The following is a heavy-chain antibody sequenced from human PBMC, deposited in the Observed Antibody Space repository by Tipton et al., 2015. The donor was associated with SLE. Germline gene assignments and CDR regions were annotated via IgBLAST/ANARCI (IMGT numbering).Heavy chain of an antibody. CDR2: SNHSGGT. Sequence: TLSLTCAVYGGSFSGYYWSWIRQPPEKGLEWIGESNHSGGTNYNPSLKSRVTISVDTSKNQFSLKLSSVTAADTAVYYCARAPGLDRDYYYYYYMDVWGKGTTVTVSS. V-gene: IGHV4-34*01. CDR3: ARAPGLDRDYYYYYYMDV. J-gene: IGHJ6*03. CDR1: GGSFSGYY. D-gene: IGHD3/OR15-3a*01.